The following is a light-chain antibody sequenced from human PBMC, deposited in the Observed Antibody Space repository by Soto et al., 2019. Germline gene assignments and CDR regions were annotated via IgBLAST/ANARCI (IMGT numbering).Light chain of an antibody. CDR2: GAS. V-gene: IGKV3D-20*02. CDR3: QQRHMWPIT. J-gene: IGKJ5*01. CDR1: QSVSSNY. Sequence: EIVFTQSPGSLSLSPGERATLPCRASQSVSSNYLAWYQQKPGQAPRLLIYGASTRATGIPARFSGSGSGTEFTLSFCSLEPEDSAVYYCQQRHMWPITFGQGTRLEIK.